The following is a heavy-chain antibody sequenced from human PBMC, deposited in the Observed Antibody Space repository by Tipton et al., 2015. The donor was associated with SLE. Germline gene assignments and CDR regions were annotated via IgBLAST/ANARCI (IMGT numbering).Heavy chain of an antibody. D-gene: IGHD4-23*01. Sequence: TLSLTCTVSGDSISNTNYYWGWIRQPPGKGLEWIGSIYFSGSTYYNPSLKSRVTISVDTSDNQFSLRLSSVTAADTAVYYCAREVMPTVVYWYFDLWGRGTLVTVSS. CDR1: GDSISNTNYY. J-gene: IGHJ2*01. CDR3: AREVMPTVVYWYFDL. CDR2: IYFSGST. V-gene: IGHV4-39*02.